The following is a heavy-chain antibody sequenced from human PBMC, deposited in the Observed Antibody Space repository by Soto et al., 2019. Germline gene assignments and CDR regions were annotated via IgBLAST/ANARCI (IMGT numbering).Heavy chain of an antibody. V-gene: IGHV3-33*01. D-gene: IGHD3-10*01. CDR2: IWYDGSNK. CDR1: GFTFSRYG. CDR3: ARDIKMGRGVIARHYYGMDV. J-gene: IGHJ6*02. Sequence: QVQLVESGGGVVQPGRSLRLSCAASGFTFSRYGMHWVRQAPGKGLDRVAVIWYDGSNKYYADSVKGRFTISGDNSKNTLYLQMNSLRAEDTAVYYCARDIKMGRGVIARHYYGMDVWGQGTTVTVSS.